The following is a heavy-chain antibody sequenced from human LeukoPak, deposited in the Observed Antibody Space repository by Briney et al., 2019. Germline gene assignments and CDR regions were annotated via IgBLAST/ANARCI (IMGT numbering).Heavy chain of an antibody. CDR3: SRGDDSYKQGNF. CDR1: DDSISTNSYY. Sequence: ETLTLTCTVSDDSISTNSYYWTWIRPPPGKGLEWVASPNYGGTPYYSQSLSSRISIFVVTSKRQFSLQVRSVTASDTAMYYCSRGDDSYKQGNFWGQGTLVTVSS. J-gene: IGHJ4*02. CDR2: PNYGGTP. V-gene: IGHV4-39*01. D-gene: IGHD5-24*01.